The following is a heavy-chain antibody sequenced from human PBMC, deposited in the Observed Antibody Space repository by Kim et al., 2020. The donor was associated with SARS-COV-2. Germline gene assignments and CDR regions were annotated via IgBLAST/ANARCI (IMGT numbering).Heavy chain of an antibody. CDR3: ARVPSRVHYYGSGSYTNPYNYGMDV. J-gene: IGHJ6*02. CDR1: GGTFSSYA. D-gene: IGHD3-10*01. V-gene: IGHV1-69*13. CDR2: IIPIFGTA. Sequence: SVKVSCKASGGTFSSYAISWVRQAPGQGLEWMGGIIPIFGTANYAQKFQGRVTITADESTSTAYMELSSLRSEDTAVYYCARVPSRVHYYGSGSYTNPYNYGMDVWGQGTTVTVSS.